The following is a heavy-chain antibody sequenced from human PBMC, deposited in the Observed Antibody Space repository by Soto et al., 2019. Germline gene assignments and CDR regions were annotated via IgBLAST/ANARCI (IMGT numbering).Heavy chain of an antibody. J-gene: IGHJ4*02. CDR3: ATGGDTAKDGY. Sequence: VQLVESGGGLVQPGGSLRLSCVGSVFTVTDNHMTWVRQAPGRGPEWVSTIYYNGNTFHADSVWGRFTISRDTSKNMLFLQMNSLRAEDTAVYYCATGGDTAKDGYWGQGTLVTVSS. V-gene: IGHV3-53*01. CDR1: VFTVTDNH. CDR2: IYYNGNT. D-gene: IGHD5-18*01.